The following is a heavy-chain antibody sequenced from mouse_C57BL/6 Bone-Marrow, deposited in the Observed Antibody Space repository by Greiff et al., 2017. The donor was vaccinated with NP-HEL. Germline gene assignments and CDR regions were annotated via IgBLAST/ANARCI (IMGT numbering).Heavy chain of an antibody. CDR1: GYTFTDHT. Sequence: VKLQESDAELVKPGASVKISCKVSGYTFTDHTIHWMKQRPEQGLEWIGYIYPRDGSTKYNEKFKGKATLTADKSSSTAYMQLNSLTSEDSAVYFCARGGTTAPAWFAYWGQGTLVTVSA. J-gene: IGHJ3*01. CDR2: IYPRDGST. CDR3: ARGGTTAPAWFAY. D-gene: IGHD1-2*01. V-gene: IGHV1-78*01.